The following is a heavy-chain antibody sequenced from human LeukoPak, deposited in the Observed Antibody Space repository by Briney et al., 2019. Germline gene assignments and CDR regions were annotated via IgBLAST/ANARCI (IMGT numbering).Heavy chain of an antibody. V-gene: IGHV4-59*11. D-gene: IGHD4-17*01. CDR2: ISYIGST. J-gene: IGHJ3*02. Sequence: SETLSLTCTVSGDSMNSHYWSWIRQPPGKGLEWIGYISYIGSTNYNPSLKSRVTISVDTSKNQFSLKLSSVTAADTAVYYCARDPTTVTKGFDIWGQGTMVTVSS. CDR3: ARDPTTVTKGFDI. CDR1: GDSMNSHY.